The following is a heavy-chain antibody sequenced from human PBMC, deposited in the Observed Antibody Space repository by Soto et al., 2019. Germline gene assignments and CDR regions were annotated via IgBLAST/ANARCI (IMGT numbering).Heavy chain of an antibody. CDR2: IIPILGIA. CDR3: ARHSPLGTHYYDSSGYYQDYYYYGMDV. V-gene: IGHV1-69*02. J-gene: IGHJ6*02. Sequence: GASVKVSCKASGGTFSSYTISWVRQAPGQGLEWMGRIIPILGIANYAQKFQGRVTITADKSTSTAYMELSSLRSEDTAMYYCARHSPLGTHYYDSSGYYQDYYYYGMDVRGQGTTVTSP. CDR1: GGTFSSYT. D-gene: IGHD3-22*01.